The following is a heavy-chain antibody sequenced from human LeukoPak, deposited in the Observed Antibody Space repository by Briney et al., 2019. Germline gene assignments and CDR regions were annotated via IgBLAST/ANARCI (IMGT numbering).Heavy chain of an antibody. V-gene: IGHV3-74*01. CDR1: GFTFSSYW. J-gene: IGHJ6*02. Sequence: GGSLRLSCAASGFTFSSYWMHWVRQAPGKGLVWVSRINSDGSSTNYADSVKGRFTISRDNAKNTLYLQMNSLRAEDTAVYYCAKAYSSSWYGSHYYYGMDVWGQGTTVTASS. D-gene: IGHD6-13*01. CDR3: AKAYSSSWYGSHYYYGMDV. CDR2: INSDGSST.